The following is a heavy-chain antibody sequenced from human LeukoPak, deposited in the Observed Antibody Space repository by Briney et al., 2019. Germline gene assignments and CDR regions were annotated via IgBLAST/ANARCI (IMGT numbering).Heavy chain of an antibody. D-gene: IGHD5-24*01. V-gene: IGHV4-59*01. CDR3: ARDHGGDGYNYYYYYGMDV. Sequence: SEALSLTCTGSGGSISSYYWSWIRQPPGKGLERMGHIYYSGSTNYTPSLKSRVTISVDTSKNQFSLKLSSVTAADTAVYYCARDHGGDGYNYYYYYGMDVWGQGTTVTVSS. J-gene: IGHJ6*02. CDR1: GGSISSYY. CDR2: IYYSGST.